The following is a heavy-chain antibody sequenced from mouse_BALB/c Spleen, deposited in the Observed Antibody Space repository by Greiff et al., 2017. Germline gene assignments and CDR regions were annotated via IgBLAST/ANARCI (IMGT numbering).Heavy chain of an antibody. CDR1: GFTFSSYA. CDR2: ISSGGSYT. CDR3: ARHETTVDYFDY. J-gene: IGHJ2*01. V-gene: IGHV5-9-3*01. Sequence: DVKLVESGGGLVKPGGSLKLSCAASGFTFSSYAMSWVRQTPEKRLEWVATISSGGSYTYYPDSVKGRFTISRDNAKNTLYLQMSSLRSEDTAMYYCARHETTVDYFDYWGQGTTLTVSS. D-gene: IGHD1-1*01.